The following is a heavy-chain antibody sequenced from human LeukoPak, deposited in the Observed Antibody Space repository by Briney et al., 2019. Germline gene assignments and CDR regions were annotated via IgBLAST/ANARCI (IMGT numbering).Heavy chain of an antibody. CDR3: TRLRDAFFY. D-gene: IGHD2-2*01. J-gene: IGHJ4*02. CDR1: GFTFSGSA. V-gene: IGHV3-73*01. CDR2: IRSKSNNYAT. Sequence: GGSLRLSCAASGFTFSGSAMHWVRQASGKGLEWDGRIRSKSNNYATAYAASVKGRFTMSRDDSKNTAYLQMNSLKTEDTAVYYCTRLRDAFFYWGQGTLVTVSS.